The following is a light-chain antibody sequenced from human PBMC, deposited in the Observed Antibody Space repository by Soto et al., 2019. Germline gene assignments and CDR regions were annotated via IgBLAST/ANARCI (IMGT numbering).Light chain of an antibody. CDR3: QQLNNCPFT. V-gene: IGKV1-9*01. J-gene: IGKJ4*01. Sequence: EIQLTQSPALLSASLGDRVALTCRASQGVGRYVAWYQQKPGKPPELLIYAASTLQSGVPPRFSGSASGTEFTLTIDSLQPEDFATYYCQQLNNCPFTFGGGAKVDIK. CDR2: AAS. CDR1: QGVGRY.